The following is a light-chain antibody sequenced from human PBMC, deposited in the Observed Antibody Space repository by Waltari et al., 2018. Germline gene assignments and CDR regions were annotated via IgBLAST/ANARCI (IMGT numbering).Light chain of an antibody. J-gene: IGLJ3*02. CDR1: SSQIGRNY. CDR3: AAWDDNLSGGV. Sequence: QSVLTHPPSASGTPGQRVTIPCSGSSSQIGRNYEYWYQQLPGTAPKLLINRSNQRPSGVPDRFSGSKSGTSASLAISGLRSEDEADYYCAAWDDNLSGGVFGGGTKLTVL. V-gene: IGLV1-47*01. CDR2: RSN.